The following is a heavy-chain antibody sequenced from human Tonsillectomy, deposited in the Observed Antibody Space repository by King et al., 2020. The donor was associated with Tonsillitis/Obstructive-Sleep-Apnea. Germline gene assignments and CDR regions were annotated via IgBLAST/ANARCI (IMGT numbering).Heavy chain of an antibody. V-gene: IGHV3-20*04. CDR3: ARDPGYCSSTSCYGVDY. D-gene: IGHD2-2*01. CDR2: INWNGGST. CDR1: GFTFDDYG. J-gene: IGHJ4*02. Sequence: VQLVESGGGVVRPGGSLRLSCAASGFTFDDYGMSWVRQAPGKGLEWGSGINWNGGSTGYAESVKGRVTISSDNAKNSLYLQMNSLRAEDTALYYCARDPGYCSSTSCYGVDYWGQGTLVTVSS.